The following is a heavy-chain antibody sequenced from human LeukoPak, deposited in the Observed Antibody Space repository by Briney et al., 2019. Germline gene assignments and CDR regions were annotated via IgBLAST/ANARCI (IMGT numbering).Heavy chain of an antibody. J-gene: IGHJ5*02. CDR3: ARYGGNSIFVH. CDR2: ISITGSTI. V-gene: IGHV3-48*02. D-gene: IGHD4-23*01. Sequence: GGSLRLSCAASGFTLSGYSMNWVRHAPGKGLEWVSYISITGSTIYYADSVRGRFTFSRDNAKNLLYLQMNSLRDEDTAVYYCARYGGNSIFVHWGQGTLVTVSS. CDR1: GFTLSGYS.